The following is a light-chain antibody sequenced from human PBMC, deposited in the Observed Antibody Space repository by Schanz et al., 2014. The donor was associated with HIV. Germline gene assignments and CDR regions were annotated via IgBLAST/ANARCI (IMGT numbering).Light chain of an antibody. J-gene: IGLJ3*02. Sequence: QSVLTQPPSASGTPGQRVTISCSGSTSNIGINTVNWYQQLPGTAPKVLIYSNTERPSGVPDRFSASKSGTSASLAISGLQSEDEADYYCSSYTSSSTLVFGGGTKLTVL. CDR2: SNT. CDR1: TSNIGINT. V-gene: IGLV1-44*01. CDR3: SSYTSSSTLV.